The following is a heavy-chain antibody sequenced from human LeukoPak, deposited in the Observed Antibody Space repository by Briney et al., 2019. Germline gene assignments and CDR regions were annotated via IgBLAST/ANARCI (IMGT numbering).Heavy chain of an antibody. J-gene: IGHJ6*02. V-gene: IGHV3-15*01. CDR3: TRGGYNNYYYGMDV. CDR2: IKSKADGGTA. Sequence: PGGSLRLSCAASGFTFSKDWMSWVRQAPGKGLEWVGRIKSKADGGTADYATPVKGRFTISRDDSKNTLYLQMNSLKTEDTAVYYCTRGGYNNYYYGMDVWGQGTTVTVSS. D-gene: IGHD5-24*01. CDR1: GFTFSKDW.